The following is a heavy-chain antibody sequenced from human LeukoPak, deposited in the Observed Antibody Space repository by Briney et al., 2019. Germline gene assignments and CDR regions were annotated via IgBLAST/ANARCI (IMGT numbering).Heavy chain of an antibody. D-gene: IGHD2-15*01. J-gene: IGHJ4*02. Sequence: ASVKVSCKASGYTFSTYYLHWVRQAPGQGLEWMGIINPSSRSTTYAQTFEGRVTMTSDTSMSTVYMELSRLRSEDTAVYYCASSDCSGGSCFILDYWGQGPLVTVSS. V-gene: IGHV1-46*01. CDR3: ASSDCSGGSCFILDY. CDR2: INPSSRST. CDR1: GYTFSTYY.